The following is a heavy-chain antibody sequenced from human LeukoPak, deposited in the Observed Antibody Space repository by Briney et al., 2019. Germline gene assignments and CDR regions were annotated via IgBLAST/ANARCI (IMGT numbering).Heavy chain of an antibody. CDR2: ISSSKRAI. Sequence: GGSLRLSCAASGFRFSNYEMNWVRQAPGKGLEWVSYISSSKRAIFYADSVKGRFTISRDNAKNSMFLQMSSLRAEDTAVYYCAREGYHFDFWGQGTLVTVPS. V-gene: IGHV3-48*03. CDR3: AREGYHFDF. CDR1: GFRFSNYE. J-gene: IGHJ4*02. D-gene: IGHD5-18*01.